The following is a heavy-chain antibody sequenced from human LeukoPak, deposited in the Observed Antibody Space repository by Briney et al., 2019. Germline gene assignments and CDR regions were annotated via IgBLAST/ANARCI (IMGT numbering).Heavy chain of an antibody. CDR3: ARVPADY. V-gene: IGHV3-21*01. J-gene: IGHJ4*02. D-gene: IGHD2-2*01. CDR1: GFTFSSYA. Sequence: PGGSLRLSCAASGFTFSSYAMSWVRQAPGKGLEWVSSISSSDSYIYYADSVKGRFTISRDNAKNSLYLQMNSLRAEDTAVYYCARVPADYWGQGTLVTVSS. CDR2: ISSSDSYI.